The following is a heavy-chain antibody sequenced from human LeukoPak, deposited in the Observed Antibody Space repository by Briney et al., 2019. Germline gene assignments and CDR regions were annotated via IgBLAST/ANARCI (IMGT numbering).Heavy chain of an antibody. CDR1: GGSISSGSYY. V-gene: IGHV4-61*02. Sequence: PSQTLSLTCTVSGGSISSGSYYWSWIRQPAGKGLESIGRIYTSGITNYNPSLKSRGTISLDTSKNHFSLKLSSVTAADTAVYYCARDKTTGFDPWGQGTLVTVSS. J-gene: IGHJ5*02. D-gene: IGHD4-17*01. CDR3: ARDKTTGFDP. CDR2: IYTSGIT.